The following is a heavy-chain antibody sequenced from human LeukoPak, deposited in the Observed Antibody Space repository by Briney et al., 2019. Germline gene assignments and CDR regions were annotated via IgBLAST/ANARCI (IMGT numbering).Heavy chain of an antibody. D-gene: IGHD6-13*01. V-gene: IGHV1-2*02. Sequence: ASVKVSCKASGYIFTGYYMHWVRQAPGQGLEWMGWINPNSGGTNYAQKFQGRVTMTRDTSISTAYMELSRLRSDDTAVYYCARDPHSSSWKDIWGQGTMVTVSS. CDR2: INPNSGGT. CDR1: GYIFTGYY. CDR3: ARDPHSSSWKDI. J-gene: IGHJ3*02.